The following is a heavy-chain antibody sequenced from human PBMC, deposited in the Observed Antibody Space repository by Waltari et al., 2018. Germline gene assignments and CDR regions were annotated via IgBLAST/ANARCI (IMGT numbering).Heavy chain of an antibody. CDR1: GGSFSGYY. CDR3: ASPHSTDAFDI. CDR2: INHSGST. J-gene: IGHJ3*02. D-gene: IGHD2-2*01. Sequence: QVQLQQWGAGLLKPSETLSLTCAVYGGSFSGYYWSCIRQPPGKGLEWIGEINHSGSTNYNPSLKSRVTISVDTSKNQFSLKLSSVTAADTAVYYCASPHSTDAFDIWGQGTMVTVSS. V-gene: IGHV4-34*01.